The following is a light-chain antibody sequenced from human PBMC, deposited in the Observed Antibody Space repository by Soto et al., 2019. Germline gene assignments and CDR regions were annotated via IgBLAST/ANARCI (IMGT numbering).Light chain of an antibody. CDR3: YSYAGNYTRV. V-gene: IGLV2-11*01. J-gene: IGLJ3*02. CDR1: SSDVGGYNY. CDR2: DVS. Sequence: QSALTQPRSVSGSPGQSVTISCTGTSSDVGGYNYVSWYQQHPGKAPKLMISDVSRRPSGVPDRFSGSKSGNTASLTISVLQAEDEADYYCYSYAGNYTRVFGGGTKLTVL.